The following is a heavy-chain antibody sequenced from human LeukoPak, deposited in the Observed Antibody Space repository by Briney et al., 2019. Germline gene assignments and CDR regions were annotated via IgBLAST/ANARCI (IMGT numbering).Heavy chain of an antibody. CDR1: GFTLSTYT. Sequence: GGSLRLSCAASGFTLSTYTMNWVRQAPGKGLEWVSSISSSSRYTYYADLMKGRFTISRDNAKNSLYLQMNTLRAEDTAVYYCARDNIENYYYYGMDVWGQGTTVTVSS. V-gene: IGHV3-21*01. CDR2: ISSSSRYT. J-gene: IGHJ6*02. CDR3: ARDNIENYYYYGMDV.